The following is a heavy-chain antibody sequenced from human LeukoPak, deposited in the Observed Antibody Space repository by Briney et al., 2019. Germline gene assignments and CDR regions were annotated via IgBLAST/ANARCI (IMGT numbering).Heavy chain of an antibody. CDR3: ATQYSSDSFDY. CDR1: GFTFSSYG. Sequence: GRSLRLSCAASGFTFSSYGVHWLRQAPGKGLPWVAVIWYDGSNKYYADSVKGRFTISRDNSKNTLYLQMNSLRAEDTAVYYCATQYSSDSFDYWGQGTLVTVSS. V-gene: IGHV3-33*01. J-gene: IGHJ4*02. CDR2: IWYDGSNK. D-gene: IGHD6-19*01.